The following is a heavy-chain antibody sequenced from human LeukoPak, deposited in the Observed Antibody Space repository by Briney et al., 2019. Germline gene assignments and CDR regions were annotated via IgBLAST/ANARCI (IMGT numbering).Heavy chain of an antibody. V-gene: IGHV3-30*04. Sequence: PGGSLRLSCAASGFAFSTYAIHWVRQAPGKGLEWVALISYDGSNKFYADSVKGRFTISRDNSKNTLYLQMNSLRPEDTAVYYCARVELGGYQNYYYYYYMDVWGKGTTVTVSS. CDR1: GFAFSTYA. CDR3: ARVELGGYQNYYYYYYMDV. J-gene: IGHJ6*03. CDR2: ISYDGSNK. D-gene: IGHD3-22*01.